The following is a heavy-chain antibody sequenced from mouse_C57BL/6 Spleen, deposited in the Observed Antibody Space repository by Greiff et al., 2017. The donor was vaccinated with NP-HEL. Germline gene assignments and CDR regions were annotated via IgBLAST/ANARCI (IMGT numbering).Heavy chain of an antibody. J-gene: IGHJ1*03. CDR2: IDPSDSYT. V-gene: IGHV1-69*01. Sequence: VQLQQPGAELVMPGASVKLSCKASGYTFTSYWMHWVKQRPGQGLEWIGEIDPSDSYTNYNQKFKGKSTLTVDKSSSTAYMQLSSLTSEDSAVYYCARRVTTYFDVWGTGTTVTVSS. D-gene: IGHD2-5*01. CDR3: ARRVTTYFDV. CDR1: GYTFTSYW.